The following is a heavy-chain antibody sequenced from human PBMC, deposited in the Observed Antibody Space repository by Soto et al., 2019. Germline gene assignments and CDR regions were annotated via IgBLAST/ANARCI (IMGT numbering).Heavy chain of an antibody. V-gene: IGHV3-23*01. CDR2: IGTSASIT. J-gene: IGHJ4*02. CDR1: GFTFSSFA. CDR3: VGRGSGWYHW. D-gene: IGHD6-19*01. Sequence: EVQLLESGGNLVQPGGSLRLSCAASGFTFSSFAMSWVRQAPGKGLEWVSVIGTSASITAYADSVRGRFTISRDNSKNTLYLQMSSLRAEDTAVYCCVGRGSGWYHWGGQGTLVTVSS.